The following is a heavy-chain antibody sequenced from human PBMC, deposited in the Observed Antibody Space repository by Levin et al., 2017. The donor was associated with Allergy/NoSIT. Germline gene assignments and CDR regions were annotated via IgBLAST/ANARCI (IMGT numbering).Heavy chain of an antibody. Sequence: PSETLSLTCTVSGGSISSYYWSWIRQPAGKGLEWIGRIYTSGSTNYNPSLKSRVTMSVDTSKNQFSLTLSSVTAADTSVYYCARAGTYDIWTGYYEIFDYWGQGTLVTVSS. J-gene: IGHJ4*02. CDR2: IYTSGST. D-gene: IGHD3-9*01. V-gene: IGHV4-4*07. CDR1: GGSISSYY. CDR3: ARAGTYDIWTGYYEIFDY.